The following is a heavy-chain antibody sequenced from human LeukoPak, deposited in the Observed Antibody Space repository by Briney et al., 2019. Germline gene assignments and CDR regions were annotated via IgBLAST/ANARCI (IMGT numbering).Heavy chain of an antibody. D-gene: IGHD3-22*01. J-gene: IGHJ4*02. V-gene: IGHV1-18*01. CDR1: GYTFTSYG. Sequence: ASVKVSCKASGYTFTSYGISWVRQAPGQGLEWMGWISAYNGNTNYAQKLQGRVTITTDTSTSTAYMELRSLRSDDTAMYYCARVQTLDSSGYSPLGYWGQGTLVTVSS. CDR2: ISAYNGNT. CDR3: ARVQTLDSSGYSPLGY.